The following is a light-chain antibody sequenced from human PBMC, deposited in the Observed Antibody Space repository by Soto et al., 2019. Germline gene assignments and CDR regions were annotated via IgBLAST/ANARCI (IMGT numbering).Light chain of an antibody. Sequence: EIVLTQSPGTLSFSQGERATLSLRASQGVSSTSLAWYQQKPGQAPRLLIYGASNRATGIPDRFSGSGSGTDFTLTISRLEPEDFAVYYCQQYDGSPPWTFGLGTKVEFK. J-gene: IGKJ1*01. CDR1: QGVSSTS. V-gene: IGKV3-20*01. CDR2: GAS. CDR3: QQYDGSPPWT.